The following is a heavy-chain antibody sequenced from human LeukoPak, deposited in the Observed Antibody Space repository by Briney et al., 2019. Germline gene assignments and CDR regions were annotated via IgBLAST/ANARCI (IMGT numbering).Heavy chain of an antibody. CDR1: AFTFINYA. J-gene: IGHJ4*02. CDR2: ISGTGYNT. CDR3: AKGSHGSPPRVDY. D-gene: IGHD5-24*01. Sequence: GGSLRLSCAASAFTFINYAMSWVRQAPGKGLEWVSAISGTGYNTYYADSVKGRFTISRDNSKNTVYLQINTLRAEDTAVYYCAKGSHGSPPRVDYWGQGTLVTVSS. V-gene: IGHV3-23*01.